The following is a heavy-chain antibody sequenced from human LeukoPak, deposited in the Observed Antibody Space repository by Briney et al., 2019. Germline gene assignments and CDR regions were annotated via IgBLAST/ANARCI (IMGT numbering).Heavy chain of an antibody. D-gene: IGHD6-6*01. CDR2: IYTSGST. Sequence: SETLSLTCTVSGGSISSYYWSWIRQPAGKGLEWIGRIYTSGSTNYNPSLKSRVTMSVDTSKNQFSLKLSSVTAADTAVYYCARDGATYSSSGIDYWGQGTLVTVSS. J-gene: IGHJ4*02. V-gene: IGHV4-4*07. CDR1: GGSISSYY. CDR3: ARDGATYSSSGIDY.